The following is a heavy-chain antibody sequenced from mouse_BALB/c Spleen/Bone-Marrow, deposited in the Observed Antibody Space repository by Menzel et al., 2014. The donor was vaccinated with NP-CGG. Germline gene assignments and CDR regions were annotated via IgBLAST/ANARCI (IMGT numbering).Heavy chain of an antibody. CDR3: ARYWDAY. CDR1: GYTFTNYW. Sequence: QVQLQQSRAELAKPGASVKMSCKASGYTFTNYWMHWVKQRPGQGLGWIGYIDPNTYYTRYNQKFKDKATLTADKSSSTAYLQLSSLTSEDSAVYYCARYWDAYWGQGTLVTVSA. V-gene: IGHV1-7*01. J-gene: IGHJ3*01. CDR2: IDPNTYYT. D-gene: IGHD4-1*01.